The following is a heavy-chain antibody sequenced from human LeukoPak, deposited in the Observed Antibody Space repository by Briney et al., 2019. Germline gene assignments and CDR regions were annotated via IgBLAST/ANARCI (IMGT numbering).Heavy chain of an antibody. D-gene: IGHD6-19*01. CDR1: GFTFSSYG. CDR3: AKDLLHKYSSGSGY. J-gene: IGHJ4*02. V-gene: IGHV3-33*06. Sequence: GGSLRLSCAASGFTFSSYGMHWVRQSPGKGLEWVAGIWYEGRTKYYIDSVKGRFTISRDNSKNTLYLQMNSLRAEDTAVYYCAKDLLHKYSSGSGYWGQGTLVTVSS. CDR2: IWYEGRTK.